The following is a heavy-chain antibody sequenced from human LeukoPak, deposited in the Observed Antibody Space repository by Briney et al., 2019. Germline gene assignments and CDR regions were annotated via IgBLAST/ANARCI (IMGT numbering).Heavy chain of an antibody. J-gene: IGHJ4*02. V-gene: IGHV4-59*11. CDR3: ARDRWLGY. CDR1: GGSISSHF. Sequence: RSETLSLTCTVSGGSISSHFWSWVRPPPWKGLEWIGYIYYSGSTNYNPSLKSRVTISVDTSKNQFSLKLASVTTADTAVYYCARDRWLGYWGQGTLVTVSS. CDR2: IYYSGST. D-gene: IGHD5-12*01.